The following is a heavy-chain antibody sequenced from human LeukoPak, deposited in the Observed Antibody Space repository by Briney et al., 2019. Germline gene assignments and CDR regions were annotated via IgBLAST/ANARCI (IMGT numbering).Heavy chain of an antibody. Sequence: SETLSLTCTVSGGSISSYYWSWIRQPAGKGLEWIGRIYTSGSTNYNPSLKSRVTMSVDTSKNQFSLKLTSVTAADTAVYYCARGVWDSRDPLSHYFDHWGQGTLVAVSS. CDR1: GGSISSYY. CDR2: IYTSGST. V-gene: IGHV4-4*07. J-gene: IGHJ4*02. D-gene: IGHD3-16*01. CDR3: ARGVWDSRDPLSHYFDH.